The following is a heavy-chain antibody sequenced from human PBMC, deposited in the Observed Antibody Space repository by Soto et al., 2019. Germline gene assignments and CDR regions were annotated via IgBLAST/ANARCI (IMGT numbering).Heavy chain of an antibody. Sequence: QVQLVQSGAEVKKPGASVKVSCKASGYTFTSYGISWVRQAPGQGLEWMGWISAYNGNTNYAQKLQGRVTMTTDTATSTAYMELRRLRSDDTAVYYCARGSGFASVRGVAAWDYFDYWGQGTLVTVSS. V-gene: IGHV1-18*01. CDR1: GYTFTSYG. CDR3: ARGSGFASVRGVAAWDYFDY. CDR2: ISAYNGNT. D-gene: IGHD3-10*01. J-gene: IGHJ4*02.